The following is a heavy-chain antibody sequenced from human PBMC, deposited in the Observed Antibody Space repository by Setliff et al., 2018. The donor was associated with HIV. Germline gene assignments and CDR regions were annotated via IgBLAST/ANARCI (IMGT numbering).Heavy chain of an antibody. D-gene: IGHD3-22*01. CDR3: ARASRYYDSSGYSSYYFDY. CDR2: INSATGGT. J-gene: IGHJ4*02. Sequence: ASVKVSCKASGFTFIDYYIHWVRQAPGQGLEWMAWINSATGGTNYAQNFQGWVTVTRDTPINTVYMELSSLKSDDTAVYYCARASRYYDSSGYSSYYFDYWGQGTLVTLSS. CDR1: GFTFIDYY. V-gene: IGHV1-2*04.